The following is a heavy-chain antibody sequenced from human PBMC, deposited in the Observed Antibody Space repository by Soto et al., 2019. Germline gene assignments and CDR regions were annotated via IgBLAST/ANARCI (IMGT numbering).Heavy chain of an antibody. D-gene: IGHD1-1*01. Sequence: ASVKVSCKVSGYTLTELSMHWVRQAPGKGIEGMGGFDPEDGETIYAQKFQGRVTMTEDTSTDTAYMELSSLRSEDTAVYYSAPLLGTPGTPPGGYGFDPWGQGTLATDPS. V-gene: IGHV1-24*01. CDR1: GYTLTELS. J-gene: IGHJ5*02. CDR3: APLLGTPGTPPGGYGFDP. CDR2: FDPEDGET.